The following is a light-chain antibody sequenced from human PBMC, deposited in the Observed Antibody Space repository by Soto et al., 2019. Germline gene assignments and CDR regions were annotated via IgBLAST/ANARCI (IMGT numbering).Light chain of an antibody. CDR1: QSVRSN. V-gene: IGKV3-15*01. CDR2: GAS. CDR3: QQYYDWPPLT. Sequence: EVVMTQSPATLSVSPGERATLSCRAGQSVRSNLAWYLQKPGQVPRLLIYGASTRATGIPARFSGSGSGTEFTLTISSLQSEDFAVYYCQQYYDWPPLTFGGGTKVEIK. J-gene: IGKJ4*01.